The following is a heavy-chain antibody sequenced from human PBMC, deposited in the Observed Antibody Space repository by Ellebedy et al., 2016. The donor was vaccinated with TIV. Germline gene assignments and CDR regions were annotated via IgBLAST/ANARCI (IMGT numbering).Heavy chain of an antibody. Sequence: ASVKVSCXVSGYTLTELSMHWVRQAPGKGLEWMGGFDPEDGETIYAQKFQGRVTMTRDTSTSTVYMELSSLRSEDTAVYYCARMDWNNYWGQGTLVTVSS. J-gene: IGHJ4*02. D-gene: IGHD1/OR15-1a*01. CDR1: GYTLTELS. CDR2: FDPEDGET. CDR3: ARMDWNNY. V-gene: IGHV1-24*01.